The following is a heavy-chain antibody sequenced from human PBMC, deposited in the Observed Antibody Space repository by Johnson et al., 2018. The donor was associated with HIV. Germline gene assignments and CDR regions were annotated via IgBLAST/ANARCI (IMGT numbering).Heavy chain of an antibody. CDR3: AIDGEAQQLPLGDAFDV. Sequence: VQLVESGGGLVQSGGSLRLSCGASGFSVSNTYMNWVRQAPGKGLEWVSVIYSGGSTYYADSVRGRFTISRDNSKNTLYLQMSSLRAEDTAMYYCAIDGEAQQLPLGDAFDVWGQGTMVIVSS. J-gene: IGHJ3*01. CDR2: IYSGGST. D-gene: IGHD6-13*01. V-gene: IGHV3-66*01. CDR1: GFSVSNTY.